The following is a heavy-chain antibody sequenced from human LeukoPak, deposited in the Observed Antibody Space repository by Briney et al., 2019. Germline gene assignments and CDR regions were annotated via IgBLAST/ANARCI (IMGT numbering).Heavy chain of an antibody. V-gene: IGHV3-23*01. D-gene: IGHD4-17*01. Sequence: GGTLRLSCAASGFTFSSYGMSWGRQAPGKGLEWVSAISGSGGSTYYADSVKGRFTISRDNSKNTLYLQMNSLRAEDTAVYYCAKDQVSYGDGGFDYWGQGTLVTVSS. CDR2: ISGSGGST. CDR1: GFTFSSYG. J-gene: IGHJ4*02. CDR3: AKDQVSYGDGGFDY.